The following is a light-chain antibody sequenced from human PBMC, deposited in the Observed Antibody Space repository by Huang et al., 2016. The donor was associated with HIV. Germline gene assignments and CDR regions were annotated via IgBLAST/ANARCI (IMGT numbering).Light chain of an antibody. CDR1: QSVSSN. CDR3: QQYNKWPPLT. J-gene: IGKJ4*01. Sequence: EIVMTQSPATLSVFPGERATLSCRASQSVSSNLAWYQQKSGQAPRLLISGASTRATGIPARFSGSGSGTEFTLTISSLQSEDFAVYYCQQYNKWPPLTFGGGTKVEIK. V-gene: IGKV3-15*01. CDR2: GAS.